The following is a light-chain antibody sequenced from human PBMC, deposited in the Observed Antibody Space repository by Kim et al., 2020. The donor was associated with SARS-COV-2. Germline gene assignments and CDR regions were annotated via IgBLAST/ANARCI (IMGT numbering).Light chain of an antibody. Sequence: PASFSCRSTQSLLHRNGHHYLDWYLQKPGQSPQLLIYLGSNRASGVPDRFSGSGSGTEFTLKISRVEAEDVGVYYCMQSVQSPITFGHGTRLEIK. J-gene: IGKJ5*01. CDR1: QSLLHRNGHHY. CDR2: LGS. V-gene: IGKV2-28*01. CDR3: MQSVQSPIT.